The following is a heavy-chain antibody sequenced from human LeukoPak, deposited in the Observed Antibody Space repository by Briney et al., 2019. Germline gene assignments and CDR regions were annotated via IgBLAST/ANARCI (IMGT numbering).Heavy chain of an antibody. CDR2: IYYSGST. CDR3: ARAPGIVGTTPFGNY. J-gene: IGHJ4*02. Sequence: PSEALSLTCSVFGGSVSSGSYYWSWIRQSPGKGLEWIGCIYYSGSTNYNPSLRGRVAMSIDTSKNHFSLRLISVTAADTAIYYCARAPGIVGTTPFGNYWGRGTLVTVS. D-gene: IGHD1-26*01. CDR1: GGSVSSGSYY. V-gene: IGHV4-61*03.